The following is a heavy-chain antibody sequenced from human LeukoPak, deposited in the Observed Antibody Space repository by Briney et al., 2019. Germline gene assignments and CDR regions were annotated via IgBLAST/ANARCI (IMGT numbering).Heavy chain of an antibody. CDR3: AREHLSTVTTYLYYYYYMDV. D-gene: IGHD4-17*01. Sequence: ASVTVSCKASGYTFTGYYMHWVRQAPGQGLEWMGWINPNSGGTNYAQKFQGRVTMTRDTSISTAYMELSRLRSDDTAVYYCAREHLSTVTTYLYYYYYMDVWGKGTTVTVSS. CDR1: GYTFTGYY. J-gene: IGHJ6*03. CDR2: INPNSGGT. V-gene: IGHV1-2*02.